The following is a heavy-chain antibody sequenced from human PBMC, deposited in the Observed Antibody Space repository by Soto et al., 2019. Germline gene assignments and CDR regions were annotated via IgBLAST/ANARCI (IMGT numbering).Heavy chain of an antibody. CDR1: GFTFSSYG. Sequence: GGSLRLSCAASGFTFSSYGMHWVRQAPGKGLEWVAVISYDGSNKYYADSVKGRFTISRDNSKNTLYLQMNSLRAEDTAVYYCAKVGGKEYRIPFLDVWGQGTTVTVSS. J-gene: IGHJ6*02. CDR2: ISYDGSNK. D-gene: IGHD6-6*01. CDR3: AKVGGKEYRIPFLDV. V-gene: IGHV3-30*18.